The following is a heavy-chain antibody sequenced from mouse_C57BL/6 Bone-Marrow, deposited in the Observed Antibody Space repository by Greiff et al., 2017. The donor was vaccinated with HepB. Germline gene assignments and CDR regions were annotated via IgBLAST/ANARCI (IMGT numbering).Heavy chain of an antibody. Sequence: EVKLQESGPGLVKPSQSLSLTCSVTGYSITSGYYWNWIRQFPGNKLEWMGYISYDGSNNYNPSLKNRISITRDTSKNQFFLKLNSVTTEDTATYYCARGGNYYGSSSPFAYWGQGTLVTVSA. CDR2: ISYDGSN. D-gene: IGHD1-1*01. CDR1: GYSITSGYY. J-gene: IGHJ3*01. V-gene: IGHV3-6*01. CDR3: ARGGNYYGSSSPFAY.